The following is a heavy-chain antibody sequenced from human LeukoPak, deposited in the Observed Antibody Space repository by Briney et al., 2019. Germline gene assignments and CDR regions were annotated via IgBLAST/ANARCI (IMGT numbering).Heavy chain of an antibody. CDR3: AVDIVVVPATYYYYYGMDV. Sequence: ASVKVSCKASGYTFTGYYMHWVRQAPGQGVEWMGRINPNSGGTNYAQKFQGRVTMTRDTSISTAYMELSRLRSDDTAVYYCAVDIVVVPATYYYYYGMDVWGQGTTVTVSS. D-gene: IGHD2-2*03. CDR2: INPNSGGT. J-gene: IGHJ6*02. CDR1: GYTFTGYY. V-gene: IGHV1-2*06.